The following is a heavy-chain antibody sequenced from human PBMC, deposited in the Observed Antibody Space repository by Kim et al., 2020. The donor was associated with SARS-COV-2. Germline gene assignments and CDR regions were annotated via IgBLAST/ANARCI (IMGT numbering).Heavy chain of an antibody. D-gene: IGHD5-18*01. J-gene: IGHJ4*02. CDR3: ARDRGYKQFDY. CDR1: GFTFSSYG. CDR2: IWYDGSNK. V-gene: IGHV3-33*01. Sequence: GGSLRLSCAASGFTFSSYGMHWVRQAPGKGLEWVAVIWYDGSNKYYADSVKGRFTISRDNSKNTLYLQMNSLRAEDTAVYYCARDRGYKQFDYWGQGTLVTVSS.